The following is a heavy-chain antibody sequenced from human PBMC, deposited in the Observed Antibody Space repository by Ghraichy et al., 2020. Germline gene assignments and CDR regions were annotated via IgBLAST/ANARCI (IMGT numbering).Heavy chain of an antibody. CDR3: ARGYLHNSFDL. V-gene: IGHV3-48*02. J-gene: IGHJ3*01. Sequence: GGSLRLSCVGSGFTFTSYSMDWVRQTQGKGLEWLSYISSSYNTIYYSDSVRGRFTISRDNAKNSIYLQMDSLRDEDTAVYFCARGYLHNSFDLWGQGTVVTVSS. CDR2: ISSSYNTI. D-gene: IGHD3-16*02. CDR1: GFTFTSYS.